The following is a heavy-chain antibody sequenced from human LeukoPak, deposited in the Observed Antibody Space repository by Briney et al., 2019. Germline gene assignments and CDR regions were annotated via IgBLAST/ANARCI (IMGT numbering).Heavy chain of an antibody. J-gene: IGHJ4*02. V-gene: IGHV1-69*13. CDR2: IIPIFGTA. D-gene: IGHD3-10*01. Sequence: SVKVSFKASGGTFISYAISWVRQAPGQGLEWMGGIIPIFGTANYAQKFQGRVTITADESTSTAYMELSSLRSEDTAVYYCARMGRVYYYGSGSEFDYWGQGTLVTVSS. CDR3: ARMGRVYYYGSGSEFDY. CDR1: GGTFISYA.